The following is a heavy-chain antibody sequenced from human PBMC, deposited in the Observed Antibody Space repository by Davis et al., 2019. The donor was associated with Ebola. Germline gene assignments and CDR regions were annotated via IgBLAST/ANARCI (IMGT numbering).Heavy chain of an antibody. V-gene: IGHV3-48*02. CDR3: ARDPFPEPV. CDR1: GFIFSSYS. Sequence: GESLKISCAASGFIFSSYSMNWVRQAPGKGLEWVSYISGSSSTIYYADSVKGRFTISRDNAKNSLYLQMNSLRDEDTAVYYCARDPFPEPVWGKGTTVTVSS. D-gene: IGHD1-14*01. J-gene: IGHJ6*04. CDR2: ISGSSSTI.